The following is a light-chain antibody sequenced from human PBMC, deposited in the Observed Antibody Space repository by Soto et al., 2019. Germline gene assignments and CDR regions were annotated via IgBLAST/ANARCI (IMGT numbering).Light chain of an antibody. CDR2: DAS. CDR3: QQYGSSGT. Sequence: DIQMTQSPSTLSASVGDRVTITCRASQSITRWLAWYQQKPGKAPNLLIYDASTLESGVPSRFSGSGSGTDFTLTISRLEPEDFAVYYCQQYGSSGTFGQGTKVDIK. J-gene: IGKJ1*01. CDR1: QSITRW. V-gene: IGKV1-5*01.